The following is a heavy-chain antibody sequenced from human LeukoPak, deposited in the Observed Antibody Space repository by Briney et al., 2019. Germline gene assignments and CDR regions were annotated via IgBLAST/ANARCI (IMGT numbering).Heavy chain of an antibody. CDR3: AQGPRGLAFDI. Sequence: GGSLRLSCEASGVTFSSYVMSWVRQAPGKGPEWVSGISGSGGGTYYADSVKGRFAISRDNSKNTLYLQMNSLRAEDTAVYYCAQGPRGLAFDIWGQGTKVTVSS. V-gene: IGHV3-23*01. CDR2: ISGSGGGT. J-gene: IGHJ3*02. CDR1: GVTFSSYV.